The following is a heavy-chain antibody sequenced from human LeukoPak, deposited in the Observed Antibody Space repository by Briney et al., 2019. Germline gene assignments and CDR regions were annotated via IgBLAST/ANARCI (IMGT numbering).Heavy chain of an antibody. D-gene: IGHD5-12*01. CDR2: IIPILGIA. CDR1: GGTFSSYA. CDR3: ARGERKIVALDY. V-gene: IGHV1-69*04. Sequence: ASVKVSCKASGGTFSSYAISWVRQAPGQGLEWMGRIIPILGIANYAQKFQGRVTITADKSTSTAYMELSSLRSEDTAVYYCARGERKIVALDYWGQGTLVTVSS. J-gene: IGHJ4*02.